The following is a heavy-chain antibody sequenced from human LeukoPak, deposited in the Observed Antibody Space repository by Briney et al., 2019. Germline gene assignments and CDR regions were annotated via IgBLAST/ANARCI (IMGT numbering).Heavy chain of an antibody. V-gene: IGHV4-59*08. CDR3: ASSDILPDYGMDV. CDR2: IYYSGST. CDR1: GGSISSYY. D-gene: IGHD3-9*01. Sequence: SETLSLTCTVSGGSISSYYWSWIRQPPGKGLEWIGYIYYSGSTNYNPSLKSRVTISVDTSKNQFSLKLSPVTAADTAVYYCASSDILPDYGMDVWGQGTTVTVSS. J-gene: IGHJ6*02.